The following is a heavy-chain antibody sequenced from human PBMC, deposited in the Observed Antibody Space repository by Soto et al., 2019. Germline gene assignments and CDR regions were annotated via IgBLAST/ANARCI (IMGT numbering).Heavy chain of an antibody. CDR3: ERDHGGPSGNMILNN. D-gene: IGHD2-15*01. CDR2: ISYDGSNK. V-gene: IGHV3-30*03. CDR1: GFTFSSYC. Sequence: GGSLRLSCAASGFTFSSYCMHWVRQAPGKGLEWVAVISYDGSNKYYADSVKGRFTISRDNSKHTMYLQMNSLRAEDTAVYYCERDHGGPSGNMILNNWGQGQWVTVS. J-gene: IGHJ4*02.